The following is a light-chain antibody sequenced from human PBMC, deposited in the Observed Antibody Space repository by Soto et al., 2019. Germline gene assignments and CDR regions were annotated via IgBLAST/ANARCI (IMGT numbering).Light chain of an antibody. J-gene: IGKJ2*01. CDR3: QQYDDLPYT. CDR1: QEISNA. V-gene: IGKV1-33*01. Sequence: DIQMIQSPPSLSASIGDRVTITCRTSQEISNALDWYQQKPGKAPKLLIYDVSHLETGVPSRFSGGGSGTDFTFTINSLQAEDIATYYCQQYDDLPYTFGQGTKLEIK. CDR2: DVS.